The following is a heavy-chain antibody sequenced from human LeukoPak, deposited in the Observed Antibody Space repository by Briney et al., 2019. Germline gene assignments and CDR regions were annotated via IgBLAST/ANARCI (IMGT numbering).Heavy chain of an antibody. CDR1: GGSFSFYY. V-gene: IGHV4-34*01. CDR2: INHSGST. D-gene: IGHD3-9*01. CDR3: ARAPWVDWIYYYDMDV. Sequence: SDTLSLTCAVYGGSFSFYYWSWPRHPPGKGLEWIGEINHSGSTNYNPSLKSRVTISVDTSKNQFSLKLSSVTAADTAVYYCARAPWVDWIYYYDMDVWGQGTTVTVSS. J-gene: IGHJ6*02.